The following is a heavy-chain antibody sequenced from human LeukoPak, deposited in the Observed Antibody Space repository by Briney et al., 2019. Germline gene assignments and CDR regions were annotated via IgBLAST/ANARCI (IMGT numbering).Heavy chain of an antibody. V-gene: IGHV1-69*05. Sequence: ASVKVSCKASRGTFSNYAISWVRQAPGQGLEWMGGIIPIFGTANYAQKFQGRVTMTRDTSISTAYMELSRLRSDDTAVYYCASFLQVDYSSSWYSPVGTKFHDYWGQGTLVTVSS. D-gene: IGHD6-13*01. CDR3: ASFLQVDYSSSWYSPVGTKFHDY. J-gene: IGHJ4*02. CDR1: RGTFSNYA. CDR2: IIPIFGTA.